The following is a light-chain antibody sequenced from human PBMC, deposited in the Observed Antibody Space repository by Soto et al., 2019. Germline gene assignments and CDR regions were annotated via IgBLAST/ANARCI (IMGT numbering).Light chain of an antibody. CDR2: SAS. J-gene: IGKJ1*01. CDR1: QSITTY. V-gene: IGKV1-39*01. CDR3: QQSYTSAKT. Sequence: DIQMTQSPSSLSASVGDRVTITCRASQSITTYLNWYQQKPGKAPKLLIYSASILQSGVTSRFSGRRSGTDYTLTISSLEGEDFATYYCQQSYTSAKTFGQGTKVEV.